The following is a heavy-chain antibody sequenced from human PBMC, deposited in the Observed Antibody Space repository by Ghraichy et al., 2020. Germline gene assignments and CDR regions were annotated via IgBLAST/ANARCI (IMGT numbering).Heavy chain of an antibody. CDR3: ASLSWVTMARDFGGY. J-gene: IGHJ4*02. CDR2: IGGSGVDT. Sequence: GSLRLSCAASGFIFSSYAMSWARQAPGKGLEWVSAIGGSGVDTYYADSVKGRFTISRDNSKNTVYLQMDSLRAEDTAVYYCASLSWVTMARDFGGYWGQGTLVTVSS. V-gene: IGHV3-23*01. CDR1: GFIFSSYA. D-gene: IGHD3-10*01.